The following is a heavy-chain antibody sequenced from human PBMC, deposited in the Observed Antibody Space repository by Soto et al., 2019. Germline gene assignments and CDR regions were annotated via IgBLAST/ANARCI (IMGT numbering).Heavy chain of an antibody. J-gene: IGHJ6*02. CDR3: AIERVPIRYYYGMDV. D-gene: IGHD6-25*01. V-gene: IGHV5-51*01. CDR1: GYSFTSYW. Sequence: PGESLKISCKGSGYSFTSYWIGWVRQMPGKGLEWMGIIYPGDSDTRYSPSFQGQVTISADKSISTAYLQWSSLKASDTAMYYCAIERVPIRYYYGMDVWGQGTTVTVSS. CDR2: IYPGDSDT.